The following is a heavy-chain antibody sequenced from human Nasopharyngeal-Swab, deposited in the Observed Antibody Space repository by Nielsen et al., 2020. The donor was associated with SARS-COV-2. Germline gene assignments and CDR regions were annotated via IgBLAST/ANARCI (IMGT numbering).Heavy chain of an antibody. Sequence: SETLSLTCTVSGGSIISGSYYWSWIRQPAGRGRELIGHVYSSGNTKYSPSLRSRVTISIDTSKNQLSLKLSSVTAADTAVYYCARLFGPFWSAYYFDYWGRGTLVTVSS. V-gene: IGHV4-61*09. D-gene: IGHD3-3*01. CDR3: ARLFGPFWSAYYFDY. CDR2: VYSSGNT. CDR1: GGSIISGSYY. J-gene: IGHJ4*02.